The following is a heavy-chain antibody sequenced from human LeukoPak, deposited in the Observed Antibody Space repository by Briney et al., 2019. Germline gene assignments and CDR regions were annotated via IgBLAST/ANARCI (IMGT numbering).Heavy chain of an antibody. CDR1: GGSISSSNW. J-gene: IGHJ4*02. CDR3: SARGGHIVATIGY. CDR2: IYHSGSP. D-gene: IGHD5-12*01. Sequence: PSGTLSLTCAVSGGSISSSNWWSWVRQPPGKGLEWIGEIYHSGSPNYNPSLKSRVTISVDKHKNQRCLKLSSVTVADTAVYCCSARGGHIVATIGYWGQGNLVTVSS. V-gene: IGHV4-4*01.